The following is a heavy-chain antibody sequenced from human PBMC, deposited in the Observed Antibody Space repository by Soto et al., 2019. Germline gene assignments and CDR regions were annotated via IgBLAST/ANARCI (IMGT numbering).Heavy chain of an antibody. Sequence: ASVKLSCKASGYTYTGYDIDWVRQATGQGLEWMGWMNPNSGNTGYAQKFQGRVTMTRNTSISTAYMELSSLRSEDTAVYYCERDVPGIRPNDVFDIWGQGTMVTVSS. D-gene: IGHD1-20*01. CDR3: ERDVPGIRPNDVFDI. J-gene: IGHJ3*02. CDR2: MNPNSGNT. CDR1: GYTYTGYD. V-gene: IGHV1-8*01.